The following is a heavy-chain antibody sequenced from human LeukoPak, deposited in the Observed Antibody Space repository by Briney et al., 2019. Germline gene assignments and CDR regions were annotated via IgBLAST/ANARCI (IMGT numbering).Heavy chain of an antibody. CDR1: GFTFSSYS. CDR3: ARDKASFAY. Sequence: GGSLRLSCAASGFTFSSYSMNWVRQAPGKGLEWVSSISGSSSYTYYADSVKGRFTVSRDNAKNSLYMQMNSLRAEDTAVYYCARDKASFAYWGQGTLVTVSS. V-gene: IGHV3-21*01. J-gene: IGHJ4*02. CDR2: ISGSSSYT.